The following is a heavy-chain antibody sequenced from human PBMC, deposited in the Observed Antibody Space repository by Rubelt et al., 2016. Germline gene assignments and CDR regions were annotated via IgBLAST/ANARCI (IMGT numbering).Heavy chain of an antibody. CDR3: GGANSGSGYFGVDY. Sequence: QVQLVQSGAVLKKPGASVKVSCKVSGDTLSVFSIHWVRQAPGHGLEWLGIINTSGGSTGYARTCKCRVTMRRDRSTSTVDMERGGRGAEDTAVYYCGGANSGSGYFGVDYGGRGTLVTVSS. V-gene: IGHV1-46*01. CDR1: GDTLSVFS. J-gene: IGHJ4*02. CDR2: INTSGGST. D-gene: IGHD3-22*01.